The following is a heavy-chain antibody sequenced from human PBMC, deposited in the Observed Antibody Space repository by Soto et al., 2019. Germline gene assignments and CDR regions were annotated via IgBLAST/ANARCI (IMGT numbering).Heavy chain of an antibody. CDR3: ARVEYDYVWGSYRVLDY. CDR2: IYHSGST. V-gene: IGHV4-4*02. D-gene: IGHD3-16*02. CDR1: GGSISSSNW. Sequence: LSLTCAVSGGSISSSNWWSWVRQPPGKGLEWIGEIYHSGSTNYNPSLKSRVTISVDKSKNQFSLKLSSVTAADTAVYYCARVEYDYVWGSYRVLDYWGQGTLVTVSS. J-gene: IGHJ4*02.